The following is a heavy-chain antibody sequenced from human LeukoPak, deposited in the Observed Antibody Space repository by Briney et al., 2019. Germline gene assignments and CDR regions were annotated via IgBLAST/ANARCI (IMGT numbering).Heavy chain of an antibody. CDR1: GFTFGDYG. CDR2: IRSKANGGTT. J-gene: IGHJ4*02. D-gene: IGHD4-17*01. CDR3: TRGLYGDRTPFDY. V-gene: IGHV3-49*04. Sequence: GGSLRLSCTASGFTFGDYGLGWVRQAPGKGREGVSFIRSKANGGTTESAASVKGRFHISRDDSKSIAYLKMNSLKTEDTAVYYCTRGLYGDRTPFDYWGQGTLVTVSS.